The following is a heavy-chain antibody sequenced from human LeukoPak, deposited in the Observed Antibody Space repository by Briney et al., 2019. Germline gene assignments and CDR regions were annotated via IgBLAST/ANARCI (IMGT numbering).Heavy chain of an antibody. CDR1: GGSFSGYY. Sequence: SETLSLTCAVYGGSFSGYYWSWIRQPPGKGLEWIGEINHSGSTNYNPSLKSRVTISVDTSKNQFSLKLSSVTAADTAVHYCARALGGTAGYYFDYWGQGTLVTVSS. V-gene: IGHV4-34*01. J-gene: IGHJ4*02. D-gene: IGHD2-21*02. CDR2: INHSGST. CDR3: ARALGGTAGYYFDY.